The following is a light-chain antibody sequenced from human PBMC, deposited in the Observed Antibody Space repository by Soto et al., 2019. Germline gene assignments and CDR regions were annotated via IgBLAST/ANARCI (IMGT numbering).Light chain of an antibody. CDR2: EVS. J-gene: IGLJ3*02. CDR1: SSDFGGYNY. CDR3: ISYTGSKTRWV. Sequence: QSVLTQPASVSGSPGQAITISCTGTSSDFGGYNYVSWYQQNPGRAAKLMIFEVSNRPSGVSIRFSGSKSGNTASLTISVLQAEDEGDYYCISYTGSKTRWVFGGGTTLNVL. V-gene: IGLV2-14*01.